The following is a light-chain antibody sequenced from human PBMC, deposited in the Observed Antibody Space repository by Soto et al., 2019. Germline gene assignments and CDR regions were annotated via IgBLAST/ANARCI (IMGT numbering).Light chain of an antibody. CDR3: QQYSNSIT. J-gene: IGKJ5*01. V-gene: IGKV3-20*01. CDR2: AAS. CDR1: QSISSNY. Sequence: EIVLTQSPDTLSLSPGDGVTLSCRASQSISSNYFAWYHQKPGQPPRLLMYAASRRATGIPDRFSGSGSGTDFTLSITRLETEDFAVYYCQQYSNSITFGQGTLLE.